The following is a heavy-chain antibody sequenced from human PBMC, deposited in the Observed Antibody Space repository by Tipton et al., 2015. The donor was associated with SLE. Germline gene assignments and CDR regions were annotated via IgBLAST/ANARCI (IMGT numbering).Heavy chain of an antibody. CDR2: INHSGST. V-gene: IGHV4-34*01. CDR1: GGSLSGYY. D-gene: IGHD2-2*01. J-gene: IGHJ6*02. Sequence: GLVKPSETLSLTCAVNGGSLSGYYWVWIRQPPEKGLEWIGEINHSGSTNYNPALKSRVTISIDTSKEQFSLNLSSVTAADAAVYYCARGLRGFCATATCYHHIGMDVWGQGTSVTVSS. CDR3: ARGLRGFCATATCYHHIGMDV.